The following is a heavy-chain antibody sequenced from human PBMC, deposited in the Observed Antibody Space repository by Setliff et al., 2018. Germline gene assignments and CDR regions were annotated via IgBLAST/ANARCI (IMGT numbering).Heavy chain of an antibody. CDR2: ISAYNSNK. Sequence: ASVKVSCKTSGYTFTSYDITWVRQAPGHGLEWMGWISAYNSNKKFAQKLQGRVTMTTDTSTSAVYMELRSLRSDDTAVYYCARVPDFDWSQVDYWGQGTLVTVSS. CDR3: ARVPDFDWSQVDY. V-gene: IGHV1-18*01. J-gene: IGHJ4*02. CDR1: GYTFTSYD. D-gene: IGHD3-9*01.